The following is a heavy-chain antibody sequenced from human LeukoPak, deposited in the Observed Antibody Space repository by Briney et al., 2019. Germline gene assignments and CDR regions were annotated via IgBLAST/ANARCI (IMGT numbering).Heavy chain of an antibody. CDR1: GFTFSSYW. V-gene: IGHV3-7*01. J-gene: IGHJ3*02. CDR3: ARCLLPFRLINDAFDI. Sequence: GGSLRLSCAASGFTFSSYWMSWVRQAPGKGLEWVGNIKQDGSEKYYVDSVKGRFTISRDNAKNSLYLQMNSLRAEDTAVYYCARCLLPFRLINDAFDIWGQGTMVTVSS. CDR2: IKQDGSEK. D-gene: IGHD2/OR15-2a*01.